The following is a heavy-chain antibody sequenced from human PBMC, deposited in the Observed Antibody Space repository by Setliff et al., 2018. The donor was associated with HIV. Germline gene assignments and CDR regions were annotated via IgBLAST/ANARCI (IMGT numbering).Heavy chain of an antibody. V-gene: IGHV5-51*01. CDR3: ARASLAARPHFFDS. D-gene: IGHD6-6*01. J-gene: IGHJ4*02. CDR2: INPGDFDI. CDR1: GYRFTNYW. Sequence: GESLKISCKGSGYRFTNYWIGWVRQMPGKGLEWMGIINPGDFDIRYSPSFQGQVTISADKSIGAAYLQWRSLKAWDTGMYFCARASLAARPHFFDSWGQGTLVTVSS.